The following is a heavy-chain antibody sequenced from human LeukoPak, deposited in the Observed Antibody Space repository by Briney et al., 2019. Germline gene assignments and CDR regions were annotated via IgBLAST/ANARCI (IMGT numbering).Heavy chain of an antibody. CDR3: GLYYYGSGSYPGGLEDY. Sequence: PSETLSLTCTVSGGSISSSSYYWGWIRQPPGKGLEWIGSIYYSGSTYYNPPLKSRVTISVDTSKNQFSLKLSSVTAADTAVYYCGLYYYGSGSYPGGLEDYWGQGTLVTVSS. D-gene: IGHD3-10*01. CDR2: IYYSGST. V-gene: IGHV4-39*07. J-gene: IGHJ4*02. CDR1: GGSISSSSYY.